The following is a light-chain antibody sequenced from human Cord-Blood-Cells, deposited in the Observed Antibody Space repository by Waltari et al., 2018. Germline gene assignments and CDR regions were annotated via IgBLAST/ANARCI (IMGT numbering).Light chain of an antibody. Sequence: QSVLTPPPSVSGAPGQRVTISCTGSSSNIGAGYAAHWYQQLPGTAPKLLIYGNSNRPSGVPDRFSGSKSGTSASLAITGLQAEDEADYYCQSYDSSLSGSVFGGGTKLTVL. CDR3: QSYDSSLSGSV. V-gene: IGLV1-40*01. J-gene: IGLJ2*01. CDR2: GNS. CDR1: SSNIGAGYA.